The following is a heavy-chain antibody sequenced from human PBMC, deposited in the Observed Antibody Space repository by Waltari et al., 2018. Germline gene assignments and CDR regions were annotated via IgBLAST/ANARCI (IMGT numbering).Heavy chain of an antibody. J-gene: IGHJ3*01. V-gene: IGHV4-39*01. CDR1: AVSIPSNRHY. Sequence: HLQLQESGPGLLKPSEPLSLTCSVPAVSIPSNRHYWVWIRQPPGQGLEWIGTLSYSGATYSSPSLKSRVTISGDTSKNQLSLILGSVTAADTAVYYCATYIGASIGTAAFDVWGQGTMVTVSA. CDR2: LSYSGAT. CDR3: ATYIGASIGTAAFDV. D-gene: IGHD5-12*01.